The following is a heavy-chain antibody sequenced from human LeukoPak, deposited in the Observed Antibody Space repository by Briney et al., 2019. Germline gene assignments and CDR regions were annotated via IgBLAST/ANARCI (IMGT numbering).Heavy chain of an antibody. CDR2: INHSGST. J-gene: IGHJ6*04. CDR3: ARGSGRIYGSGSYYQRVYYYGMDV. D-gene: IGHD3-10*01. Sequence: SETLSLTCAVYGGSFSGYYWSWIRQPPGKGLEWIGEINHSGSTNYNPSLKSRVTISVDTSKNQFSLKLSSVTAADTAVYYCARGSGRIYGSGSYYQRVYYYGMDVWGKGTTVTVSS. V-gene: IGHV4-34*01. CDR1: GGSFSGYY.